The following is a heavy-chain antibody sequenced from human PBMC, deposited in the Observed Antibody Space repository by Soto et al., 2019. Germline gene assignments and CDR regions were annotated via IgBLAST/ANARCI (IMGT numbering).Heavy chain of an antibody. Sequence: GGSLRLSCVASGFIFNRYDMTWVRQGPGKGLEWVSSISGSGVNTYHTDSVKSRFTISRDSSKNTVYLQMDSLRAEDTAIYFCASGYCSSMSCWMGSFDYWGQGTLVTVSS. J-gene: IGHJ4*02. CDR2: ISGSGVNT. V-gene: IGHV3-23*01. CDR3: ASGYCSSMSCWMGSFDY. CDR1: GFIFNRYD. D-gene: IGHD2-2*01.